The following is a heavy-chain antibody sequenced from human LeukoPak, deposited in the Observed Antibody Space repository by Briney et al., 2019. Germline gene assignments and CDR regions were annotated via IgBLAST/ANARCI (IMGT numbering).Heavy chain of an antibody. CDR1: GFTFSSYS. CDR2: ISSSSSYI. J-gene: IGHJ3*02. D-gene: IGHD3-22*01. V-gene: IGHV3-21*01. Sequence: VGSLRLSRAASGFTFSSYSMNWVRQAPGQGLEWVSSISSSSSYIYYADSVKGRFTISRDNAKNSLYLQMHSLRAEDTAVYYCARDGDYYDSRGDAFDIWGQGAMVTVAS. CDR3: ARDGDYYDSRGDAFDI.